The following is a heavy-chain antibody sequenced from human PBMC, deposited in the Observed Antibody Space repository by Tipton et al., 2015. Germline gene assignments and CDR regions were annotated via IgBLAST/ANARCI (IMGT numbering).Heavy chain of an antibody. CDR2: IFYSGSA. CDR3: ARGVDRSGPYYDY. CDR1: GGSISSSAYY. V-gene: IGHV4-39*07. D-gene: IGHD3-22*01. Sequence: TLSLTCTVSGGSISSSAYYWGWIRQPPGKGLEWIGSIFYSGSADYNPSLKSRVTISVDTSKNQFSLKLTSVTAADTAVYYCARGVDRSGPYYDYWGQGALVTVSS. J-gene: IGHJ4*02.